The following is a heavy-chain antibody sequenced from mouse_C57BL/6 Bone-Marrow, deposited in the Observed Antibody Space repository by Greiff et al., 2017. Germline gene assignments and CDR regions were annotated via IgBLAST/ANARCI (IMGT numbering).Heavy chain of an antibody. Sequence: VQLQQSGAELVKPGASVKLSCTASGFNIKDYYMHWVKQRTEQGLEWIGRIDPEDGETKNAPKFQGKATITADTSSNTAYLQLSSLTSEDTAVYYCARRGYFDVWGTGTTVTVSS. V-gene: IGHV14-2*01. CDR1: GFNIKDYY. J-gene: IGHJ1*03. CDR3: ARRGYFDV. CDR2: IDPEDGET.